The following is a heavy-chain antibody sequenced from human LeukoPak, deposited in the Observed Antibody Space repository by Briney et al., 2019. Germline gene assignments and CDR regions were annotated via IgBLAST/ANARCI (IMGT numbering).Heavy chain of an antibody. CDR3: ARRPRDSGNYDGPSSLDY. J-gene: IGHJ4*02. D-gene: IGHD1-26*01. CDR1: GGSISSSSYY. V-gene: IGHV4-39*07. Sequence: SETLSLTCTVSGGSISSSSYYWGWIRQPPGKGLEWIGSIYYSGSTYYNPSLKSRVTISVDTSKNQFSLKLSSVTAADTAVYYCARRPRDSGNYDGPSSLDYWGQGNLVTVSS. CDR2: IYYSGST.